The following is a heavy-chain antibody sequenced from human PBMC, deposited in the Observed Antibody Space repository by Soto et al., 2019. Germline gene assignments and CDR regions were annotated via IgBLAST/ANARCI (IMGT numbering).Heavy chain of an antibody. V-gene: IGHV3-23*05. CDR2: IYGSGRGV. Sequence: GGSLRLSCTASGLPHSNFAMMWVRQAPGKGLECVSGIYGSGRGVEYADSVKGRFTISRDNSKNTVYLQMTDLRADDTAVYYCAKDAVYNDGLWLMDHWGQGTQVTVSS. D-gene: IGHD2-21*01. J-gene: IGHJ4*02. CDR3: AKDAVYNDGLWLMDH. CDR1: GLPHSNFA.